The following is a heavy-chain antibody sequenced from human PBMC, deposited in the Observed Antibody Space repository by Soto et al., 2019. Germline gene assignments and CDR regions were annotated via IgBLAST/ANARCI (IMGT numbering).Heavy chain of an antibody. J-gene: IGHJ4*02. V-gene: IGHV1-3*01. D-gene: IGHD5-12*01. CDR1: GYTFNNYA. CDR3: ARGNGYDVDF. Sequence: QVQLVQSGAEVKKPGASVKVSCKASGYTFNNYALHWVRQAPGQRLEWMGWINCANGDTKYSQKFQGRVTITRDTSASTAYMELSSLRYEDTALYYCARGNGYDVDFWGQGTLVTVSS. CDR2: INCANGDT.